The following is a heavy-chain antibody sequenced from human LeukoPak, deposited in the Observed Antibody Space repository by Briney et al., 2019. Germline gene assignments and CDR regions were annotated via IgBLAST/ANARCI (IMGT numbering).Heavy chain of an antibody. V-gene: IGHV3-23*01. J-gene: IGHJ4*02. CDR2: IRGSDDST. CDR1: GFTFSSYA. CDR3: AKGDYYGPFDY. Sequence: GGSLRLSCAASGFTFSSYAMTWVRQAPGKGLEWVSTIRGSDDSTYYADSVKGRFTISRDNAKNSLYLEMNSLRAEDTAVYYCAKGDYYGPFDYWGQGTLVTVSS. D-gene: IGHD3-10*01.